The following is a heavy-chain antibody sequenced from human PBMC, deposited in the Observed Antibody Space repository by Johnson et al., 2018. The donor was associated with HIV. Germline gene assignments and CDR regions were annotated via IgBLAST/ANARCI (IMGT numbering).Heavy chain of an antibody. CDR2: ITSKTDGGTT. CDR1: GFTFSDAW. V-gene: IGHV3-15*01. CDR3: TTEPFAFDI. Sequence: MLLVESGGGLVKPGGSLRLSCAASGFTFSDAWMSWVRQAPGKGLEWVGRITSKTDGGTTDYAAPVKGRFTISRDDSKNTLYLQMNSLKTEDTVVYYCTTEPFAFDIWGQGTMVTVSS. J-gene: IGHJ3*02.